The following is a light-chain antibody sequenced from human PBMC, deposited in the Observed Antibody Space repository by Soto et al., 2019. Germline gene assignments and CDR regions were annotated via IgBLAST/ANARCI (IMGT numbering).Light chain of an antibody. CDR2: AAS. V-gene: IGKV1-16*02. Sequence: DIQMTQSPSSLSASVGDRVTITCRASQDISNYLAWFQQKPGKAPKSLIYAASNLQSGVPSKFSGSGSGTDFTLTISSLQPEDFATYYCQQYNDYPRTFGQGTKVDIK. CDR1: QDISNY. CDR3: QQYNDYPRT. J-gene: IGKJ1*01.